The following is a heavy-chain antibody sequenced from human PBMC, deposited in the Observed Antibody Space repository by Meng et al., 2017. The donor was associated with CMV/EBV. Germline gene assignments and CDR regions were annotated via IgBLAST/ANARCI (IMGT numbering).Heavy chain of an antibody. CDR3: VRSSGWSLFDY. CDR1: GDHLTGSY. V-gene: IGHV1-2*02. D-gene: IGHD6-19*01. J-gene: IGHJ4*02. CDR2: INPNSGGT. Sequence: LLCAGVEGQKPGASVKVSCKASGDHLTGSYMHWVLQAPGQGLEWMGWINPNSGGTNYARKFQGRVSMTRDTSISTAHMELSRLMSDDTAVYYCVRSSGWSLFDYWGQGTLVTVSS.